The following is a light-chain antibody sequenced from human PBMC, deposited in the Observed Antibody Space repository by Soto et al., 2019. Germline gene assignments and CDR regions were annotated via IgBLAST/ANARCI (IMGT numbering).Light chain of an antibody. J-gene: IGKJ1*01. V-gene: IGKV1-6*01. CDR1: QGIRND. Sequence: AIQMTPSPSSLSACVGGRVTITFRGSQGIRNDLGWYQQKPGTAPKVLIYDASSLQGGVPSRFSGSGSGTEFTLTISGLQPDDFATYYCQQYNNDWAFGQGTKVDIK. CDR3: QQYNNDWA. CDR2: DAS.